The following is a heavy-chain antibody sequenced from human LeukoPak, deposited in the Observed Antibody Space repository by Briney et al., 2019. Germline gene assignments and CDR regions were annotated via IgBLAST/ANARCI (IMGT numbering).Heavy chain of an antibody. J-gene: IGHJ4*02. CDR2: ISGSGGST. CDR3: AKTRIAVAGPYYFDY. V-gene: IGHV3-23*01. CDR1: GFTFSSYA. Sequence: GGSLRLSCAASGFTFSSYAMSWVRQAPGKGLEWVSAISGSGGSTYYADSVKDRFTISRDNSKNTLYLQMNSLRAEDTAVYYCAKTRIAVAGPYYFDYWGQGTLVTVSS. D-gene: IGHD6-19*01.